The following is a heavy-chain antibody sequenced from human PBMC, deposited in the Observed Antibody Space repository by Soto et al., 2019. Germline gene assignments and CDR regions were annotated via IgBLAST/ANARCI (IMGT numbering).Heavy chain of an antibody. Sequence: SQTLSLTCAISGDSVSSNSAAWNWIRQSPSRGLEWLGRTYYRSKWYNDYAVSVKSRITINPDTSKNQFSLQLNSVTPGDTAVYYCAREDDILTGYYHNWFDPWGQGTLVTVSS. D-gene: IGHD3-9*01. CDR2: TYYRSKWYN. CDR3: AREDDILTGYYHNWFDP. V-gene: IGHV6-1*01. J-gene: IGHJ5*02. CDR1: GDSVSSNSAA.